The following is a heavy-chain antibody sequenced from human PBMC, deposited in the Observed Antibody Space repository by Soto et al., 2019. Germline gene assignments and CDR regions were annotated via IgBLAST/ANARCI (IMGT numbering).Heavy chain of an antibody. J-gene: IGHJ6*02. V-gene: IGHV3-30*03. CDR2: ILYDGSKK. Sequence: QVQLVESGGGVVQPGRSLRLSCAASGFTFSSYGMHWVRQAPGKGLEWVAVILYDGSKKYYADSVKGRFTISRDNSKNTLYLQMNSLRAEDTAVYYCARGAYYDILPDVWGQGTTVTVSS. CDR3: ARGAYYDILPDV. CDR1: GFTFSSYG. D-gene: IGHD3-9*01.